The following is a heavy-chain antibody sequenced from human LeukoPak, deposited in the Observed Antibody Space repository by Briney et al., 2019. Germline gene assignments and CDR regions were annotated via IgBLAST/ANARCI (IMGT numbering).Heavy chain of an antibody. V-gene: IGHV4-59*12. D-gene: IGHD4-17*01. CDR1: GGSISSYY. Sequence: NPSETLSLTCTVSGGSISSYYWSWIRQPPGKGLEWIGYIYYSGSTNYNPSLKSRVTISVDTSKNQFSLKLSSVTAADTAVYYCARTSSMTTVYFDYWGQGTLVTVSS. CDR3: ARTSSMTTVYFDY. CDR2: IYYSGST. J-gene: IGHJ4*02.